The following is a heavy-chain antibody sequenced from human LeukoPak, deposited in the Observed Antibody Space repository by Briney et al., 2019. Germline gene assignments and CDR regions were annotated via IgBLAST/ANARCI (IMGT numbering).Heavy chain of an antibody. CDR1: GGSISSHY. D-gene: IGHD2-8*02. CDR2: IYYSGST. CDR3: ARDLVDYLDY. Sequence: SETLSLTCTVSGGSISSHYWSWIRQPPGKGLEWIGYIYYSGSTNYNPSLKSRVTISVDTSKNQLSLKLSSVTAADTAVYYCARDLVDYLDYWGQGTLVTVSS. J-gene: IGHJ4*02. V-gene: IGHV4-59*11.